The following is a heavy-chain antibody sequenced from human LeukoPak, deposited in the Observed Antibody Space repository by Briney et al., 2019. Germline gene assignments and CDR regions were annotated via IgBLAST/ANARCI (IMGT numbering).Heavy chain of an antibody. CDR2: INPNSGGT. V-gene: IGHV1-2*02. CDR1: GYTFTGYY. D-gene: IGHD3-3*01. CDR3: ARGRNRFLEWSVGDY. Sequence: ASVKVSCKASGYTFTGYYMHWVRQAPGQGLEWMGWINPNSGGTNYAQKFQGRVTMTRDTSISTAYMELSRLRSDDTAVYYCARGRNRFLEWSVGDYWGQGTLVTVSS. J-gene: IGHJ4*02.